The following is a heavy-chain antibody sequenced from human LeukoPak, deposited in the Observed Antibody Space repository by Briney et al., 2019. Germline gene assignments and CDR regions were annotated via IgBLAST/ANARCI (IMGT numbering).Heavy chain of an antibody. D-gene: IGHD3-22*01. CDR2: IYHSGST. V-gene: IGHV4-38-2*01. Sequence: SETLSLTCAVSGYSISSGYYWGWIRQPPGKGLEWIGSIYHSGSTYYNPSLKSRVTISVDTSKNQFSLKLSSVTAADTAVYYCARVRPAYYYDSSGYTPLDYWGQGTLVTVSS. CDR3: ARVRPAYYYDSSGYTPLDY. J-gene: IGHJ4*02. CDR1: GYSISSGYY.